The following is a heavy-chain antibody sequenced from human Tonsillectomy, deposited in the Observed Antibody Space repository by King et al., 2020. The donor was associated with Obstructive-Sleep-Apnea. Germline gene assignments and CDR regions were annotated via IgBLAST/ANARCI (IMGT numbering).Heavy chain of an antibody. J-gene: IGHJ2*01. CDR2: IRATSTTH. Sequence: VQFIESGGGLVTPGGSLRLSCAASGFNFGDFQMTWIRQAPGQGLEWISYIRATSTTHYYTDSVKGRFTISRDNARNSLFLQMHNLRTEDTALYFCARSLRYFDIWGRGTLVTVSS. CDR3: ARSLRYFDI. CDR1: GFNFGDFQ. D-gene: IGHD3-9*01. V-gene: IGHV3-11*01.